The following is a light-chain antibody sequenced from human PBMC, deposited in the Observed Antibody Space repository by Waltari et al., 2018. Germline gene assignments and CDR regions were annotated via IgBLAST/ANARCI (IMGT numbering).Light chain of an antibody. V-gene: IGKV3-20*01. Sequence: EIELTQSPGTLSLSPGAMATLACRASQNVSSSYLAWYQQKLGQAPRLLIYGASSRATGIPDRFSGSGSGTDFTLTISRLEPEDFAVYYCQQYGSSPWTFGQGTKVEIK. CDR3: QQYGSSPWT. CDR2: GAS. CDR1: QNVSSSY. J-gene: IGKJ1*01.